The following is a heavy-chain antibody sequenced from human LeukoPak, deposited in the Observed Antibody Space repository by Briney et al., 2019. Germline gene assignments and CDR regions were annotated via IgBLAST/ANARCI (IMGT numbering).Heavy chain of an antibody. CDR2: IYPGDSET. D-gene: IGHD2-2*01. J-gene: IGHJ6*02. Sequence: GHSLKISCEGSGYSFTSYWIGWVRQMPGKGLEWMGIIYPGDSETRYSPSFQGQVTISVDKSISTAYLQWSSLKASDTAMYYCARHSYCSSITCYYYGMDVWGQGTTVTVSS. CDR1: GYSFTSYW. CDR3: ARHSYCSSITCYYYGMDV. V-gene: IGHV5-51*01.